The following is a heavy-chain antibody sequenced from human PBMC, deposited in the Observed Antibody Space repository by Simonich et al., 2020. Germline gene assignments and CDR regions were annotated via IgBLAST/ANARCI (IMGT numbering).Heavy chain of an antibody. CDR1: GGSISSSSYY. CDR2: IYDSGGT. CDR3: ARHAGFAFDI. J-gene: IGHJ3*02. Sequence: QLQLQESGPGLVKPSETLSLTCTVSGGSISSSSYYWGWIRQPPGKGLEWIGSIYDSGGTYYNPSLKSRVPISVATAKNQFSLKLSSVTAADTAVYYCARHAGFAFDIWGQGTMVTVSS. V-gene: IGHV4-39*01. D-gene: IGHD6-13*01.